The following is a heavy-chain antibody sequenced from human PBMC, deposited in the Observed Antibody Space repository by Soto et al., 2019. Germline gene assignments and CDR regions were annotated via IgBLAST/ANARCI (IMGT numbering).Heavy chain of an antibody. Sequence: GESLKISCKGSGYSFTSYWVGWVRQMPGKGLEWMGIIYPGDSDTRYSPSFQGQVTISADKSISTAYLQWGSLKASDTAMYYCARHGPRNPTAYTYGTVYYYYYGMDVWGQGTTVTVSS. CDR3: ARHGPRNPTAYTYGTVYYYYYGMDV. J-gene: IGHJ6*02. V-gene: IGHV5-51*01. CDR1: GYSFTSYW. D-gene: IGHD5-18*01. CDR2: IYPGDSDT.